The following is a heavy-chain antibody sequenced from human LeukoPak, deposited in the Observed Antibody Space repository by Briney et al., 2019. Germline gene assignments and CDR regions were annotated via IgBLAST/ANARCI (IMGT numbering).Heavy chain of an antibody. CDR1: GFTFSSYS. CDR3: AKDQTWNWGTDY. V-gene: IGHV3-23*01. CDR2: ISGSGGST. D-gene: IGHD7-27*01. J-gene: IGHJ4*02. Sequence: PGGSLRLSCAASGFTFSSYSMNWVRQAPGKGLEWVSAISGSGGSTYYADSVKGRFTISRDNSKNTLYLQMNSLRAEDTAVYYCAKDQTWNWGTDYWGQGTLVTVSS.